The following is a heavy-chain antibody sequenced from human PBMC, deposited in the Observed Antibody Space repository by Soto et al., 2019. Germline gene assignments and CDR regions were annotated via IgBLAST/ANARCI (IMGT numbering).Heavy chain of an antibody. Sequence: ASETLSLTCSVSGASVRSYYWHWIRQPPGKGLEWIGYVYTSDYTRYSSSLKSRVTISVDTSKSQFYLRLNSVTAADTAVYYCGARAGPPGVFFSYKGMDVGGKGTRVTVPS. CDR2: VYTSDYT. J-gene: IGHJ6*04. CDR3: GARAGPPGVFFSYKGMDV. V-gene: IGHV4-59*02. D-gene: IGHD3-10*01. CDR1: GASVRSYY.